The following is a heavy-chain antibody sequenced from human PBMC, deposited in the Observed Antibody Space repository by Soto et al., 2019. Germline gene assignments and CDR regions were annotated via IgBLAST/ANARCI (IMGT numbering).Heavy chain of an antibody. CDR3: ARQGRDYGDYVAV. Sequence: QVQLQESGPGLVKPSQTLSLTCTVSGGSISSGGYYWSWIRQHPGKGLEWIGYIYYSGSTYYNPSLKSRVTISVDTSKNQFSLKLSSVTAAGTAVYYCARQGRDYGDYVAVWGQGTLVTVSS. V-gene: IGHV4-31*03. D-gene: IGHD4-17*01. CDR1: GGSISSGGYY. CDR2: IYYSGST. J-gene: IGHJ4*02.